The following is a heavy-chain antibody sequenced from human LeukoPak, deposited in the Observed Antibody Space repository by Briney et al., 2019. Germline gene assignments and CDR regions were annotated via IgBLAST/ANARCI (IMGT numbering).Heavy chain of an antibody. CDR2: VNRVGNT. V-gene: IGHV4-34*01. J-gene: IGHJ5*02. CDR3: ARERVVSDYNWFDP. Sequence: SETLSLTCAVHGASFSGYSWSWVRQPPGKGREWVGEVNRVGNTIYNPSLKRRVTISIDTSTTQFSLRLTSVTVADTAVYFCARERVVSDYNWFDPWGQGTLVTVSS. CDR1: GASFSGYS. D-gene: IGHD6-25*01.